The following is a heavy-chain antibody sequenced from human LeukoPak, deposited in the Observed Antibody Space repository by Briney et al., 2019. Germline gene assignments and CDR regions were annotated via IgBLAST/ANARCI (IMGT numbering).Heavy chain of an antibody. CDR1: GYSFTSYW. Sequence: GESLKISCKGSGYSFTSYWIGWVRQMPGKGLEWMGIIYPGDSDTRYSPSFQGQVTISADKSISTAYLQWSSLKASDTAMYYCARVIAAPDDAFDIWGQGTMVTVSS. J-gene: IGHJ3*02. V-gene: IGHV5-51*01. CDR2: IYPGDSDT. CDR3: ARVIAAPDDAFDI. D-gene: IGHD6-13*01.